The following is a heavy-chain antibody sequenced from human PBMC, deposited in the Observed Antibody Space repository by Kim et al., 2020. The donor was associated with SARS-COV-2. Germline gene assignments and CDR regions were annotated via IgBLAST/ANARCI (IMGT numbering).Heavy chain of an antibody. D-gene: IGHD1-26*01. CDR3: AKDLEWELALDY. Sequence: YADSVKGRFTISRDNSKNTLYLQMNSLRAEDTAVYCCAKDLEWELALDYWGQGTLVTVSS. J-gene: IGHJ4*02. V-gene: IGHV3-23*01.